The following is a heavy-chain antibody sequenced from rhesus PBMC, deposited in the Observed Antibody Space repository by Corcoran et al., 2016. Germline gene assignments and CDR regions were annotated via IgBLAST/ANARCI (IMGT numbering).Heavy chain of an antibody. CDR3: TTEPGEYSNYPR. V-gene: IGHV3-30*01. Sequence: EVQLVESGGGLVQPGGSRRLSCAASGFTFSNSWMSWVRQAPGKGLEWVARIQSKADGGKADYAYAVKGRCTISRDDSKNTLYLQMNSLNTEDTAVYYCTTEPGEYSNYPRWGQGVLVTVSS. CDR1: GFTFSNSW. D-gene: IGHD4-23*01. J-gene: IGHJ4*01. CDR2: IQSKADGGKA.